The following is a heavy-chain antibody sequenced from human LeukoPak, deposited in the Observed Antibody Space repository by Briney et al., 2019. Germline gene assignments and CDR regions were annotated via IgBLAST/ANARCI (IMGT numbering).Heavy chain of an antibody. CDR3: ARAPYCGGDCYEPRWFDP. CDR1: GGSISSYY. Sequence: SETLSLTCTVSGGSISSYYWSWIRQPPGKGLEWIGYIYYSGSTNYNPSLRSRVTISVDTSKNQFSLKLSSVTAADTAVYYCARAPYCGGDCYEPRWFDPWGQGTLVTVSS. V-gene: IGHV4-59*01. D-gene: IGHD2-21*02. J-gene: IGHJ5*02. CDR2: IYYSGST.